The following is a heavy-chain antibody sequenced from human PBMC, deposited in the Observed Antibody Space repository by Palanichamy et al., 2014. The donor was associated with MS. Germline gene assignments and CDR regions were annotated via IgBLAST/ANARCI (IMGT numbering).Heavy chain of an antibody. CDR1: GYTFSSYG. CDR3: ARDIGPVPGDYYYGLDV. V-gene: IGHV1-18*04. CDR2: ISTYNGNT. D-gene: IGHD3-10*01. Sequence: QVQLVQSGAEVKEPGASVRVSCKASGYTFSSYGISWARQAPGQGLEWMGWISTYNGNTKYAQKFHDRVTMTTDTSTTTAHMGLRSLRSDDSAVYFCARDIGPVPGDYYYGLDVWGQGTTVTVSS. J-gene: IGHJ6*02.